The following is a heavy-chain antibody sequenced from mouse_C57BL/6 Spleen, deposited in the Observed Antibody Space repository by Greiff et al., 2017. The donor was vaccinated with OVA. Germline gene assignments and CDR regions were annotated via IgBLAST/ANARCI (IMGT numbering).Heavy chain of an antibody. Sequence: VQLQQSGTELVKPGASVKLSCKASGYTFTSYWMHWVKQRPGQGLEWIGNINPSHGGTNYNEKFKSKATLTVDKSSSTAYMQLSSLTSEDSAVDDCARDYSNYLRTGFDYWGQGTTLTVSS. CDR1: GYTFTSYW. CDR3: ARDYSNYLRTGFDY. D-gene: IGHD2-5*01. J-gene: IGHJ2*01. CDR2: INPSHGGT. V-gene: IGHV1-53*01.